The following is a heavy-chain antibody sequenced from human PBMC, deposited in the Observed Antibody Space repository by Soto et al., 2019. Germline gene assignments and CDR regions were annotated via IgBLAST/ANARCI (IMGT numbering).Heavy chain of an antibody. J-gene: IGHJ4*02. CDR1: GFTLKDSA. V-gene: IGHV3-64D*06. CDR3: AKDEPGTTSFDY. CDR2: STYIGGTP. D-gene: IGHD1-1*01. Sequence: PGGSLRLSCSASGFTLKDSAMHWVRQAPGRGLEQVAASTYIGGTPYYADSVKGRFTISRDNSQNTLYLQMSSLRADDTAVYYCAKDEPGTTSFDYWGQGILVTVSS.